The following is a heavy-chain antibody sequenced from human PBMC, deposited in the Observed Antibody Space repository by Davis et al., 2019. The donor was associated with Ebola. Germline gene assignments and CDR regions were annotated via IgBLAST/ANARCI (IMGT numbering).Heavy chain of an antibody. D-gene: IGHD3-16*01. Sequence: GESLKISCAASGFTFSNNWMSWVRQAPGKGLGWVANIKQVGSEKYYVDSVKGRFTNSRDNAKNSLYLQINSLRVEDTAVYYCAREKGESGGFDYWGQGTLVTVSS. CDR3: AREKGESGGFDY. CDR2: IKQVGSEK. J-gene: IGHJ4*02. V-gene: IGHV3-7*01. CDR1: GFTFSNNW.